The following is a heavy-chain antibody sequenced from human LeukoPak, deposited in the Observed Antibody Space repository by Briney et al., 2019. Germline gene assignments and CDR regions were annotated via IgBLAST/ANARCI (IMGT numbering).Heavy chain of an antibody. CDR1: GSFFTSYW. D-gene: IGHD4-11*01. V-gene: IGHV5-51*01. J-gene: IGHJ3*02. Sequence: GAALQISCKGSGSFFTSYWIGWVRQLPGKGLEWMGIIYPGDSDTRYSPSFQGQVTISADKSISTAYLQWSSLKASDTAMYYCARGRTVTGGAFDIWGQGTMVTVSS. CDR3: ARGRTVTGGAFDI. CDR2: IYPGDSDT.